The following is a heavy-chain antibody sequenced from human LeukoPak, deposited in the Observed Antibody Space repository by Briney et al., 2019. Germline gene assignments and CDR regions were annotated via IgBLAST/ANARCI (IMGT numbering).Heavy chain of an antibody. CDR2: IYYSGST. CDR1: GGSISSYY. J-gene: IGHJ4*02. Sequence: SETLSLTCTVSGGSISSYYWSWIRQPPGKGLEWIGYIYYSGSTNYNPSLKSRVTISVDTSKNQFSLKLSSVTAADTAVYYCARASGYWSYYFDYWGQGTLVTVSS. D-gene: IGHD2-15*01. CDR3: ARASGYWSYYFDY. V-gene: IGHV4-59*01.